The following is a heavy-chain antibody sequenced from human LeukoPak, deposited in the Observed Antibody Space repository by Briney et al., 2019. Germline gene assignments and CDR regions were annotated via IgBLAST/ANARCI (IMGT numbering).Heavy chain of an antibody. V-gene: IGHV3-21*01. CDR2: ISSSSSYI. CDR1: GFTFSSYS. Sequence: GGSLRLSCAASGFTFSSYSMNWVRQAPGKGLEWVSSISSSSSYIYYADSVKGRFTISRDNAKNSLYLQMNGLRAEDTAVYYCASSPGRRWLFDYWGQGTLVTVSS. J-gene: IGHJ4*02. D-gene: IGHD4-23*01. CDR3: ASSPGRRWLFDY.